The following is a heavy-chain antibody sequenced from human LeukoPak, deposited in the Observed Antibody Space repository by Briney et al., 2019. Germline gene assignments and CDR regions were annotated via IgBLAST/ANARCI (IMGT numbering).Heavy chain of an antibody. J-gene: IGHJ6*03. V-gene: IGHV4-34*01. Sequence: PSETLSLTCAVYGGSFSGYYWSWIRQPPGKGLEWIGEINHSGSTNYNPSLKSRVTISVDTSKNQFSLRLSSVTAADTAVYYCARVRFNYYYYMDVWGKGTTVTVSS. D-gene: IGHD3-3*01. CDR1: GGSFSGYY. CDR3: ARVRFNYYYYMDV. CDR2: INHSGST.